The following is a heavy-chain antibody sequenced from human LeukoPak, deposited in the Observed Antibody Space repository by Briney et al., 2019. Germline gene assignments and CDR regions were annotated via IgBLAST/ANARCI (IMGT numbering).Heavy chain of an antibody. J-gene: IGHJ4*02. D-gene: IGHD6-19*01. CDR2: IYYSGST. V-gene: IGHV4-59*01. Sequence: SETLSLTCTASGGSISSYYWSWIRQSPGKGLEWIGYIYYSGSTNYNPSLKSRVTISVDTSKNQFSLKVSSVTAADTAVYYCARGANPGIAVAAPFDYWGQGTLVTVSS. CDR3: ARGANPGIAVAAPFDY. CDR1: GGSISSYY.